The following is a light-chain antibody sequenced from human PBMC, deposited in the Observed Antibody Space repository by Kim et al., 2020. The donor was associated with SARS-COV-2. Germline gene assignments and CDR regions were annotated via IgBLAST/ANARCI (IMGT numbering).Light chain of an antibody. CDR2: AAY. CDR3: QQSYNTPWT. Sequence: ASVGDTVTITCRASQDISTYLNWYKHIPGRAPELLIYAAYSLESGVPSRFSGSGSDTDFTLTISSLQPEDFATYFCQQSYNTPWTFGQGTKVEIK. V-gene: IGKV1-39*01. J-gene: IGKJ1*01. CDR1: QDISTY.